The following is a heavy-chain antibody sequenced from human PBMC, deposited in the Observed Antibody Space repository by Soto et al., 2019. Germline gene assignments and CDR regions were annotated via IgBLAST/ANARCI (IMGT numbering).Heavy chain of an antibody. D-gene: IGHD3-22*01. CDR2: LYHSGTT. V-gene: IGHV4-30-4*01. CDR1: GDSISSGDYY. Sequence: QVQLQESGPGLVKPSQTLSLTCTVSGDSISSGDYYWSWIRQPPGKGLEWIGYLYHSGTTYYNPSLRSRLSVSVDTSNNQFSLELSLVTAADTAVYYCARARGYYDGSCYYYSGFWFDPWGQGTQVTVSS. J-gene: IGHJ5*02. CDR3: ARARGYYDGSCYYYSGFWFDP.